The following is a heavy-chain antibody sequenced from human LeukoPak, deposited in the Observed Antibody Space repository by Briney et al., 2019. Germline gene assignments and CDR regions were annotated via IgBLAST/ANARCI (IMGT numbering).Heavy chain of an antibody. V-gene: IGHV3-21*01. D-gene: IGHD2-21*01. CDR2: ISSSSSYI. CDR3: AKEEGIYGGDDYSDY. CDR1: GFTFSSYS. Sequence: GGSLRLSCAASGFTFSSYSMHWVRQAPGKGLEWVSSISSSSSYIYYADSLKGRFTIPRDNAKNSLYLQMNSLRAEARALNYFAKEEGIYGGDDYSDYWGQGTLFTVSS. J-gene: IGHJ4*02.